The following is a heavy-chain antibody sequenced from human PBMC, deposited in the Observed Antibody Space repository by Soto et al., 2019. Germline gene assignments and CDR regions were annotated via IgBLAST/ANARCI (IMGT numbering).Heavy chain of an antibody. CDR2: MWYDGSNK. Sequence: SLRLSCAASGFTFSGHGIHWVRQAPGKGLEWVAVMWYDGSNKYYADSVKGRFTISRDNAKNTLYLQMNSLRAEDTAVYYCAKDPGTDYFDSWGQGTLVTVSS. J-gene: IGHJ4*02. V-gene: IGHV3-33*06. CDR1: GFTFSGHG. CDR3: AKDPGTDYFDS.